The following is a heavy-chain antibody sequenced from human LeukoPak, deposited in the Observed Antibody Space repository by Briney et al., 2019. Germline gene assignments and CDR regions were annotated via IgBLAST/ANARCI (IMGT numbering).Heavy chain of an antibody. CDR1: GGTFSSYA. CDR3: AREEQLDYYYGMDV. J-gene: IGHJ6*02. Sequence: SVKVSCKVSGGTFSSYAISWVRQAPGQGLEWMGRIIPILGIANHAQKFQGRVTITADKSTSTAYMELSSLRSEDTAVYYCAREEQLDYYYGMDVWGQGTTVTVSS. D-gene: IGHD6-13*01. CDR2: IIPILGIA. V-gene: IGHV1-69*04.